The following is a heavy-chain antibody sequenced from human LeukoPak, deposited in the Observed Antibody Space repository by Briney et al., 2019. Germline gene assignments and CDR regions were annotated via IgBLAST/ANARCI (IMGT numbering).Heavy chain of an antibody. Sequence: ASVKVSCKASGYTFTSYAMHWVRQAPGQRLEWMGWINAGNGNTKYSQKFQGRVTITRDTSASTAYMELSSLRSEDTAVYYCARASDVVVTAIPFDYWGQGTLVTVSS. J-gene: IGHJ4*02. CDR3: ARASDVVVTAIPFDY. CDR2: INAGNGNT. D-gene: IGHD2-21*02. CDR1: GYTFTSYA. V-gene: IGHV1-3*01.